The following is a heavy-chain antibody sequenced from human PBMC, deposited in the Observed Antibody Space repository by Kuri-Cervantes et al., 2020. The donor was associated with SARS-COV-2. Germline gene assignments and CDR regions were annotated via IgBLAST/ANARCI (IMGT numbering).Heavy chain of an antibody. V-gene: IGHV3-30*03. CDR1: GVTFSDYY. J-gene: IGHJ4*02. CDR2: ISYDGSKK. Sequence: GGSLRLSCAASGVTFSDYYMYWVRQSPGKGLEWVAVISYDGSKKYYADSLKGRFTISRDNSKNKLFLQMNSLRVEDTALYYCARDGGDYWGQGTLVTVSS. CDR3: ARDGGDY.